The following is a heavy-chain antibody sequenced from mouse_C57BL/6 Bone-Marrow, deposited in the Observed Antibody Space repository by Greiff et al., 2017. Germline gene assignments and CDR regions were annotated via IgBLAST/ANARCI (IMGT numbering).Heavy chain of an antibody. V-gene: IGHV1-39*01. Sequence: VQLQQSGPELVKPGASVKISCKASGYSFTDYNMNWVKQSNGKSLEWIGVINPNYGTTSYNQKFKGKATLTVDQSSSTASMQLNSLTSEDSADYDCARSGEEGYYYAMDYWGQGTSATVS. CDR2: INPNYGTT. D-gene: IGHD3-2*02. J-gene: IGHJ4*01. CDR3: ARSGEEGYYYAMDY. CDR1: GYSFTDYN.